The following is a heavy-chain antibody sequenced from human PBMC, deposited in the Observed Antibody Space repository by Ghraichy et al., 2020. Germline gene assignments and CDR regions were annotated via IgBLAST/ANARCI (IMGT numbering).Heavy chain of an antibody. Sequence: GGSLRLSCAASGFTFSDYYMSWIRQAPGKGLEWISYITTSGGTIYYADSVKGRFTISRDNARNSLYLQMNSLRADDTAVYYCARARTSTSSFDSWGQGTLVTVSS. V-gene: IGHV3-11*01. CDR1: GFTFSDYY. D-gene: IGHD2-2*01. CDR3: ARARTSTSSFDS. CDR2: ITTSGGTI. J-gene: IGHJ4*02.